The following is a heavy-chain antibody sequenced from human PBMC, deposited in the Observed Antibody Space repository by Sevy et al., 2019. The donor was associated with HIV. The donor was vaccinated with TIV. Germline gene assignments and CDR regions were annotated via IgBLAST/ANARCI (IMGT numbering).Heavy chain of an antibody. Sequence: GGSLRLSCAASGFTFSDYYMSWIRQAPGKGLEWVSYISSSGSTIYYAHSVKGRFTISRENAKNSLYLQMNSLRAEDTALYYFTRRQYCSSAGCYKDRYYYGMDVWGQGTTVTVSS. CDR2: ISSSGSTI. J-gene: IGHJ6*02. V-gene: IGHV3-11*01. CDR1: GFTFSDYY. D-gene: IGHD2-2*02. CDR3: TRRQYCSSAGCYKDRYYYGMDV.